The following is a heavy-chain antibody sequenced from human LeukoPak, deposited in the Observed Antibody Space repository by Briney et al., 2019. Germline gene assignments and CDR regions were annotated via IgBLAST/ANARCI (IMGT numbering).Heavy chain of an antibody. CDR3: ARRQRGYDGLWPFGI. V-gene: IGHV4-39*07. CDR2: IYYSGST. J-gene: IGHJ3*02. Sequence: PSETLSLTCTVSGGSISSSSYYWGWIRQPPGEGLEWIGSIYYSGSTYYNPSLKSRVTISVDTSKNQFSLKLTSMTAADTAVYYCARRQRGYDGLWPFGIWGQGTMVTVSS. D-gene: IGHD5-12*01. CDR1: GGSISSSSYY.